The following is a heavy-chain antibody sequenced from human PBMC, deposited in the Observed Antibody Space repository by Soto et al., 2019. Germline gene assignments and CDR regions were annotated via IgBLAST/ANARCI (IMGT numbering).Heavy chain of an antibody. CDR2: IKSKTDGGTT. V-gene: IGHV3-15*01. CDR1: GFTFSNAW. Sequence: GGSLRLSCAASGFTFSNAWMSWVRQAPGKGLEWVGRIKSKTDGGTTDYAAPVKGRFTISRDDSKNTLYLQMNSLKTEDTAVYYCTFQVIVLMVYAIPQWGWFDPWGQGTLVTVSS. CDR3: TFQVIVLMVYAIPQWGWFDP. J-gene: IGHJ5*02. D-gene: IGHD2-8*01.